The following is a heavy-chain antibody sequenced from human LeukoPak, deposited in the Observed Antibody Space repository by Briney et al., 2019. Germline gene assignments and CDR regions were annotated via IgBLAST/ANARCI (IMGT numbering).Heavy chain of an antibody. D-gene: IGHD6-13*01. J-gene: IGHJ3*02. CDR1: GFTLSFYW. CDR3: AKRLGYSSSGFSGAFQAFDI. CDR2: IKQDGSEE. V-gene: IGHV3-7*03. Sequence: GGSLRLSCAASGFTLSFYWMSWVRQAPGKGLEWVANIKQDGSEEFYVDSVKGRFTISRDNSKNTLYLQMNSLRAEDTAVYYCAKRLGYSSSGFSGAFQAFDIWGQGTMVTVSS.